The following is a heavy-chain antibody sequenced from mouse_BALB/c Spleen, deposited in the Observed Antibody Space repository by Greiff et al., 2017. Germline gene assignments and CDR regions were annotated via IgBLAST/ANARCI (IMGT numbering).Heavy chain of an antibody. CDR3: ARGGEKLRLSMDY. D-gene: IGHD1-2*01. Sequence: VQLQQSGPELVKPGASVKISCKASGYSFTGYYMHWVKQSHVKSLEWIGRINPYNGATSYNQNFKDKASLTVDKSSSTAYMELHSLTSEDSAVYYCARGGEKLRLSMDYWGQGTSVTVSS. CDR1: GYSFTGYY. J-gene: IGHJ4*01. V-gene: IGHV1-31*01. CDR2: INPYNGAT.